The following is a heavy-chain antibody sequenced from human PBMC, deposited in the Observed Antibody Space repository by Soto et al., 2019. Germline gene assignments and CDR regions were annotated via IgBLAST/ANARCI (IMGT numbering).Heavy chain of an antibody. Sequence: QVQLVQSGAEVKKPGASVKVSCKASGYTFTSYGISWVRQAPGQGLEWMGWISAYNGNTNYAQKLQGRVTMTTDTSTSTGDMELRSVRSDDTAVYYCAREVWFGESPPANWFDPWGQGTLVTVSS. CDR1: GYTFTSYG. D-gene: IGHD3-10*01. CDR2: ISAYNGNT. J-gene: IGHJ5*02. V-gene: IGHV1-18*01. CDR3: AREVWFGESPPANWFDP.